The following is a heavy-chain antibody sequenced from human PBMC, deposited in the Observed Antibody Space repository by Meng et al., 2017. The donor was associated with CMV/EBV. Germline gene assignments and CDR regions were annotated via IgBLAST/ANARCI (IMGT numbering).Heavy chain of an antibody. CDR2: IKQDGSEK. D-gene: IGHD1-14*01. CDR3: ARARRKVRDYWYFDL. J-gene: IGHJ2*01. Sequence: GESLKISCAASGFTFSSYWMSWVRQAPGKGLEWVANIKQDGSEKYYVDSVKGRFTISRDNAKNSLYLQMNSLRAVDTAVYYCARARRKVRDYWYFDLWGRGTLVTVSS. CDR1: GFTFSSYW. V-gene: IGHV3-7*01.